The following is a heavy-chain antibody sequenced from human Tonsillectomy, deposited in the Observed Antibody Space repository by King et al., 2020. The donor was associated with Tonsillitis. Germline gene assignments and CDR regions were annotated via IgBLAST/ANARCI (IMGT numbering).Heavy chain of an antibody. D-gene: IGHD6-19*01. J-gene: IGHJ6*03. CDR3: ARGSSSGWGADPHTYYYYFMDV. Sequence: VQLVESGGGLVKPGGSLRLSCAASGFTFSTDSMNWVRQAPGKGLGGVSSICSRSCYIFYADSVKGRFTISRDNAKNSLYLQMNSLRAEDTAVYYCARGSSSGWGADPHTYYYYFMDVWGKGTTVTVSS. CDR2: ICSRSCYI. V-gene: IGHV3-21*01. CDR1: GFTFSTDS.